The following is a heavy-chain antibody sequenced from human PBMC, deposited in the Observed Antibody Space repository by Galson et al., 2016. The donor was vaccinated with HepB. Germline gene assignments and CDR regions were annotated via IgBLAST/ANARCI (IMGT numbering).Heavy chain of an antibody. D-gene: IGHD3-10*01. CDR1: GFSLSTSGMC. CDR3: ARTHRYRGHDSHDY. Sequence: PALVKPTQTLTLTCTFSGFSLSTSGMCVSWIRQPPGKALEWLAVIDRDEDKHYSTPLKTRLTISKDTSKNQVVLTMTNMDPVDTATYYCARTHRYRGHDSHDYWGQGTLVTVSS. J-gene: IGHJ4*02. CDR2: IDRDEDK. V-gene: IGHV2-70*01.